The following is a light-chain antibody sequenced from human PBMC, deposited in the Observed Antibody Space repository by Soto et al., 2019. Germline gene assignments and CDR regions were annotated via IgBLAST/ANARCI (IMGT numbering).Light chain of an antibody. Sequence: QSALTQPASVSGSPGQSITISCTGSSSDIGAYNYVSWFQQYPGKARKLIISEVSNRPSGVSNRFSGSKSGTAASLTISGLQTEDEADYFCFSFTTDWTHVFGTGTKVTVL. CDR1: SSDIGAYNY. CDR3: FSFTTDWTHV. CDR2: EVS. V-gene: IGLV2-14*01. J-gene: IGLJ1*01.